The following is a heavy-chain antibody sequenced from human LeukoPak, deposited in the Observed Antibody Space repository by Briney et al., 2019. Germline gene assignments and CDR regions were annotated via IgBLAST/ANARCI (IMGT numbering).Heavy chain of an antibody. CDR3: ARDPSIAAALTGYYLDY. J-gene: IGHJ4*02. CDR2: INPNSGGT. Sequence: ASVKVSCKASGYTFTGYYMHWVRQAPGQGLEWMGWINPNSGGTNYAQKFQGRVTMTRDTSISTAYMELSRLRSDDTAVYYCARDPSIAAALTGYYLDYWGQGTLVTVSS. CDR1: GYTFTGYY. V-gene: IGHV1-2*02. D-gene: IGHD6-13*01.